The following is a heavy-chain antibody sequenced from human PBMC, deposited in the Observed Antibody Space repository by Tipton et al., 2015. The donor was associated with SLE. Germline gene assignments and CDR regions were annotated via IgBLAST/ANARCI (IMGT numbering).Heavy chain of an antibody. CDR3: ARVGRGITWHFDS. J-gene: IGHJ4*02. V-gene: IGHV4-59*08. D-gene: IGHD1-26*01. CDR1: GGSIGRHY. Sequence: GLVKPSQTLSLTCTVTGGSIGRHYWSWIRQPPGKGLEWIGSISYGDNSNYNPSLKSRVTISVDTSKNQFSLKLSSVTAADTAVYFCARVGRGITWHFDSWGQGMLVTVSS. CDR2: ISYGDNS.